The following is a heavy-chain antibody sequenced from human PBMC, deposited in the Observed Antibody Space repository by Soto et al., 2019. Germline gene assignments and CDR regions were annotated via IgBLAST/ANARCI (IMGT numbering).Heavy chain of an antibody. CDR2: ISAYNGNT. V-gene: IGHV1-18*01. Sequence: QVQLVQSGAEVKKPGASVKVSCKASGYTFTSYGISWVRQAPGQGLEWMGWISAYNGNTNYAQKLQDRDTMTTDTTKSTAYMELRSLRSDDTAVYYCARDSYIVVVTATNDYWGQGTLVTVSS. CDR3: ARDSYIVVVTATNDY. J-gene: IGHJ4*02. CDR1: GYTFTSYG. D-gene: IGHD2-21*02.